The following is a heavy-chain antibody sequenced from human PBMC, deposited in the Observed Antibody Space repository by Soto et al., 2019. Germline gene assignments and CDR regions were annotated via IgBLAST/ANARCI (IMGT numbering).Heavy chain of an antibody. V-gene: IGHV3-23*01. CDR1: GFTFSSYA. Sequence: GGSLRLSCTASGFTFSSYAMSWVRQAPGKGLEWVSAISGSGGSTYYADSVKGRFTISRGNSKNTLYLQMNSLRAEDTAVYYCAKDSAVVVVAATPGWGQGTLVTVSS. CDR2: ISGSGGST. D-gene: IGHD2-15*01. J-gene: IGHJ4*02. CDR3: AKDSAVVVVAATPG.